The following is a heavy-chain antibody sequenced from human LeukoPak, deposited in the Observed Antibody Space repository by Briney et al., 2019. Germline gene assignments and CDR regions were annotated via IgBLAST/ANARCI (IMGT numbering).Heavy chain of an antibody. J-gene: IGHJ4*01. CDR1: GGTFSSYA. D-gene: IGHD5-18*01. V-gene: IGHV1-69*13. CDR2: IIPIFGTA. Sequence: SVKVSCKASGGTFSSYAISWVRQAPGQGLEWMGGIIPIFGTANYAQKFQGRVTITADESTSTAYMELSSLRSEDTAVYYCAREGSGDTAIHFWGQGTLVIVSS. CDR3: AREGSGDTAIHF.